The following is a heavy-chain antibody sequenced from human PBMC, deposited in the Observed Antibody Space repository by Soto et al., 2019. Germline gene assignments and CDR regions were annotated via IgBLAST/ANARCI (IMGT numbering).Heavy chain of an antibody. CDR2: IYWDDDK. V-gene: IGHV2-5*02. CDR1: GFSHSTRGVA. D-gene: IGHD2-21*01. Sequence: QITLKEAGPTLVKPTQTLTLTCTFSGFSHSTRGVAVGWIRQSPGKALEWLALIYWDDDKRYRPSLQNGLTITSDTSKNQVVLSMTSMDPVDTATYYCARHISVSRAEAYDYWGQGTLVLVSS. J-gene: IGHJ4*02. CDR3: ARHISVSRAEAYDY.